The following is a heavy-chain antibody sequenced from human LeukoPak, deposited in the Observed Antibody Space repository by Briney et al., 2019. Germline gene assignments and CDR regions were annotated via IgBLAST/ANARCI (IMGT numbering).Heavy chain of an antibody. Sequence: ASVKVSYQVSGYTLTELSMYWVRQAPGKGLEWMGGFNPEDGETIYAQKFQGRVTMTEDTSTDTAYMELSSLRSEDTAVYYCATALFRSLVWPSYIALDYWGQGTLVTVSS. CDR2: FNPEDGET. CDR1: GYTLTELS. V-gene: IGHV1-24*01. D-gene: IGHD2-8*02. CDR3: ATALFRSLVWPSYIALDY. J-gene: IGHJ4*02.